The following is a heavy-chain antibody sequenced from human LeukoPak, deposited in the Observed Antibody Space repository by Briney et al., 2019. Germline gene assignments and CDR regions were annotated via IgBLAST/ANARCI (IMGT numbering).Heavy chain of an antibody. Sequence: PGGSLRLSCAVSGFTFSSFWVSWVRQAPGKGLEWVANIKQDGSEKYYVDSVKGRFTISRDNAKNSLFLQMNSLRAEDTAVYYCATGRQMGYWGQGTLVTVSS. CDR3: ATGRQMGY. CDR2: IKQDGSEK. D-gene: IGHD5-24*01. CDR1: GFTFSSFW. V-gene: IGHV3-7*03. J-gene: IGHJ4*02.